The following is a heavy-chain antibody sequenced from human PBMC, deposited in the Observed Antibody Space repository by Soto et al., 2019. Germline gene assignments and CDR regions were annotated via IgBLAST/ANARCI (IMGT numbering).Heavy chain of an antibody. V-gene: IGHV1-46*01. J-gene: IGHJ4*02. D-gene: IGHD5-18*01. CDR2: MNPSGGST. CDR1: GYTFTSYY. CDR3: ARERRDTALQVGVDY. Sequence: ASVKVSCKASGYTFTSYYLHWVRQAPGQGLEWIGIMNPSGGSTSCAQKFPGRVTMTRDTSTGTVYMELRGRRSEDTXVYYCARERRDTALQVGVDYSDQAALVTVSS.